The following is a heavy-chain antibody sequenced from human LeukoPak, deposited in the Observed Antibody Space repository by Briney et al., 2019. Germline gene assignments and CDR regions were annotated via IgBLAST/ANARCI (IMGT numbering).Heavy chain of an antibody. Sequence: AGGSLRLSCAASGFTFSSYSMNWVRQAPGKGLEWVSSISSSSSYIYYADSVKGRFTISRDNAKNSLYLQMNSLRAEDTAVYYCARALVGATYMDYWGQGTLVTVSS. V-gene: IGHV3-21*01. CDR3: ARALVGATYMDY. D-gene: IGHD1-26*01. CDR1: GFTFSSYS. CDR2: ISSSSSYI. J-gene: IGHJ4*02.